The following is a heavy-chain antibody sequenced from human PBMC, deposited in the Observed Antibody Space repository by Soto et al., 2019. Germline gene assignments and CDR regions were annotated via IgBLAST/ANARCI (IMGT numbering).Heavy chain of an antibody. Sequence: QVQLVASGGGVVQPGTSLRLSCEASGFTFSDHAMHWVLQAPGKGLEWVAVVWFDGGNKFYTDSVKGRFTISRDNSKNTLFLQMNSLRVVDTAVYYCARAPAGDYTLYHYYTMDVWGQGTPVTVSS. CDR3: ARAPAGDYTLYHYYTMDV. V-gene: IGHV3-33*01. CDR1: GFTFSDHA. CDR2: VWFDGGNK. J-gene: IGHJ6*02. D-gene: IGHD4-17*01.